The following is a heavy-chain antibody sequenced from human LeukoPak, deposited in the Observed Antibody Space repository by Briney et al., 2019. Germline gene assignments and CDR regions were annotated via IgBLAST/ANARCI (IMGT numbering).Heavy chain of an antibody. J-gene: IGHJ4*02. V-gene: IGHV3-23*01. D-gene: IGHD1-7*01. CDR2: ISTSGGDT. Sequence: PGGSLRLSCAASGFTFTDSAMTWVRQAPGKGLEWVSAISTSGGDTIYTDSVKDRFTISRDNSKNTLYLQMHSLRAEDTAIYYCAKGGNYAPLDHWGQGALVTVSS. CDR1: GFTFTDSA. CDR3: AKGGNYAPLDH.